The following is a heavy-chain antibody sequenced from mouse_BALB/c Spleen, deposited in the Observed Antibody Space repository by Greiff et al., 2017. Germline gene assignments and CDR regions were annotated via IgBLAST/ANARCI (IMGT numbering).Heavy chain of an antibody. D-gene: IGHD1-1*01. V-gene: IGHV1-69*02. CDR2: IDPSDSYT. CDR1: GYTFTSYW. Sequence: QVQLQQPGAELVKPGASVKLSCKASGYTFTSYWMHWVKQRPGQGLEWIGEIDPSDSYTNYNQKFKGKATLTVDKSSSTAYMQLSSLTSEDSAVYYCARAPYYGSSYWYFDGWGAGTTVTVSS. CDR3: ARAPYYGSSYWYFDG. J-gene: IGHJ1*01.